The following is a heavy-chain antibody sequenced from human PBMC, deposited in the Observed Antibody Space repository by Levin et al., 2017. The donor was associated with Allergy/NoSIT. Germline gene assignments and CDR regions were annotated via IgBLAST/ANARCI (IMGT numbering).Heavy chain of an antibody. CDR3: AKEMTTVVPVFDY. CDR2: ITNSGRT. D-gene: IGHD4-23*01. V-gene: IGHV3-23*01. CDR1: GFPFSNYA. Sequence: GGSLRLSCAASGFPFSNYALSFVRQPPAKGLEWVSAITNSGRTYYADSVKGRFTVSRDNSKNTLYLQMNSLRADDTAVYYCAKEMTTVVPVFDYWGQGTLVTVSS. J-gene: IGHJ4*02.